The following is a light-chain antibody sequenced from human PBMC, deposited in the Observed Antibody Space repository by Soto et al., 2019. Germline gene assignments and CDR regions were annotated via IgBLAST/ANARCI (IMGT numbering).Light chain of an antibody. J-gene: IGKJ1*01. V-gene: IGKV1-5*03. CDR2: KAS. Sequence: DIQMTQSPSTLSGSVGDRVTLTFRASQTISSWLAWYQQKPGKAPKLLIYKASTLKSGVPSRFSGSGSGTEFTLTINSLEPDDFATYYCQQYNSYWTFGQGTKVDIK. CDR3: QQYNSYWT. CDR1: QTISSW.